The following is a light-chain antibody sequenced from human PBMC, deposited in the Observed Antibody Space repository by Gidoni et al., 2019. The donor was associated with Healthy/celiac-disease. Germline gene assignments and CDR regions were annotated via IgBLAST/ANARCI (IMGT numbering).Light chain of an antibody. Sequence: EIVFTQSPGTLSLSPGERATLSCRASQSVSSIYLAWYQQKPGQAPRLLIYGASSRATGIPDRFSCSGSGTDFTLTISRLEPEDFAVYYCQQYGSSPPYTFGQGTKLEIK. J-gene: IGKJ2*01. CDR3: QQYGSSPPYT. CDR1: QSVSSIY. CDR2: GAS. V-gene: IGKV3-20*01.